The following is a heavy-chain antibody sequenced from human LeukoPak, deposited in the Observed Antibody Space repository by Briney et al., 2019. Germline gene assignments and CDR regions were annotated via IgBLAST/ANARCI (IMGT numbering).Heavy chain of an antibody. J-gene: IGHJ4*02. D-gene: IGHD6-6*01. Sequence: SETPSLTCTVSGGSISSSSYYWGWIRQPPGKGLEWIGSIYYSGSTYYNPSLKSRVTISVGTSKNQFSLKLSSVTAADTAVCYCARLEQLAPDEWGQGTLVTVSS. CDR2: IYYSGST. CDR3: ARLEQLAPDE. V-gene: IGHV4-39*01. CDR1: GGSISSSSYY.